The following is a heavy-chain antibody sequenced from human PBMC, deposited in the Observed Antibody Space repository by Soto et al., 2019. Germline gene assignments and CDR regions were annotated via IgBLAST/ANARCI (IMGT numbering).Heavy chain of an antibody. J-gene: IGHJ1*01. V-gene: IGHV1-69*12. Sequence: QVQLVQSEAEVKKPGSSVKVSCKASGGTFSNYALDWVRQAPGQGLEWMGGIIPIFGTVRHAQNFQGRVTITADESTATAYMELSSLRYEDTARYYCATGGERDYDEHSGWRWGQGTLVTVSS. CDR3: ATGGERDYDEHSGWR. CDR1: GGTFSNYA. CDR2: IIPIFGTV. D-gene: IGHD3-22*01.